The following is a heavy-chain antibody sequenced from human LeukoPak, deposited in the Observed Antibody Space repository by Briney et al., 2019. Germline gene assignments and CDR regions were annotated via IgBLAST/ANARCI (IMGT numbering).Heavy chain of an antibody. J-gene: IGHJ2*01. CDR2: IYPGDSDT. V-gene: IGHV5-51*01. CDR3: ARPQFGGSSYWYFDI. CDR1: VNSFTTYW. D-gene: IGHD2-15*01. Sequence: GESLKISCKTSVNSFTTYWIGWVRQMPGKGLEWMRIIYPGDSDTRCSPSFQGQVTISVDKSISTAYLQWGSLKASDTAMYYCARPQFGGSSYWYFDIWGPGTLVTVSS.